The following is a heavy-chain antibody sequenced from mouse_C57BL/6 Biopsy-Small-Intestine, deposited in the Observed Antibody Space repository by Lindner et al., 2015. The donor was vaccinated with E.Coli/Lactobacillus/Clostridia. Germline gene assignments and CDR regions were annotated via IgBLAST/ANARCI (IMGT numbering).Heavy chain of an antibody. CDR1: EYEFPSHD. V-gene: IGHV5-2*01. CDR3: ARPPHYYDFAWFAY. J-gene: IGHJ3*01. Sequence: VQLQESGGGLVQPGESLKLSCESNEYEFPSHDMSWVRKTPEKRLELVAAINSDGGSTYYPDTMERRFIISRDNTKKTLYLQMSSLRSEDTALYYCARPPHYYDFAWFAYWGQGTLVTVSA. D-gene: IGHD2-4*01. CDR2: INSDGGST.